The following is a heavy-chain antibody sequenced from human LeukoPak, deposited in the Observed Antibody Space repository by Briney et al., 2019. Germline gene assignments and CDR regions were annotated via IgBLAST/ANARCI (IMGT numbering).Heavy chain of an antibody. CDR1: GFTFSDYY. Sequence: GGSLRLSCAASGFTFSDYYMSWIRQAPGKGLEWVSYISSSGSTIYYADSVKGRFTISRDNAKNSLYLQMNSLRAEDTAVYYCARDQTYYYDSSGSPRFDYWGQGTLVTVSS. CDR3: ARDQTYYYDSSGSPRFDY. D-gene: IGHD3-22*01. V-gene: IGHV3-11*01. CDR2: ISSSGSTI. J-gene: IGHJ4*02.